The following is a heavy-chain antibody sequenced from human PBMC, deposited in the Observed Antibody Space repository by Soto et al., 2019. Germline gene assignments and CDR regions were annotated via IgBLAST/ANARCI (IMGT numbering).Heavy chain of an antibody. Sequence: QVQLQQWGAGLLKPSETLSLTCAVYGGSFSGYYWSWIRQPPGKGLEWIGEINHSGSTNYNPSLKSRVTISVDTSKNQFSLKLSSVTAADTAVYYCARELLRLWDHRNWFDPWGQGTLVTVSS. CDR1: GGSFSGYY. CDR2: INHSGST. CDR3: ARELLRLWDHRNWFDP. V-gene: IGHV4-34*01. J-gene: IGHJ5*02. D-gene: IGHD5-12*01.